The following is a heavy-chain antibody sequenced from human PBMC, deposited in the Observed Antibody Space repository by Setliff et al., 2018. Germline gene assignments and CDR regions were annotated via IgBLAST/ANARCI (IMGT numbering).Heavy chain of an antibody. CDR2: INTGGGSA. J-gene: IGHJ4*02. CDR1: GYSFTSYY. V-gene: IGHV1-46*04. Sequence: ASVKVSCKASGYSFTSYYMYWVRQAPGQGLEWMGTINTGGGSASIVDQLQGRLTITRDTSATTAYMELNSLTSEDTAVYYCARMSTGGPYYDHWGQGTLVTVSS. D-gene: IGHD2-15*01. CDR3: ARMSTGGPYYDH.